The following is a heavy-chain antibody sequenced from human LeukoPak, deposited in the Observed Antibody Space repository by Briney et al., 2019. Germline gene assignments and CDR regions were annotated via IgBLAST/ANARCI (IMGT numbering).Heavy chain of an antibody. D-gene: IGHD3-9*01. Sequence: GGSLRLSCAASGFTFSSYGMHCVRQAPGKGLEWVAVISYDGSNKYYADSVKGRFTISRDNSKDTLYLQMNSLRAEDTAVYYCAKSCIDILTGYLFDCWGQGTLVTVSS. CDR2: ISYDGSNK. CDR1: GFTFSSYG. J-gene: IGHJ4*02. CDR3: AKSCIDILTGYLFDC. V-gene: IGHV3-30*18.